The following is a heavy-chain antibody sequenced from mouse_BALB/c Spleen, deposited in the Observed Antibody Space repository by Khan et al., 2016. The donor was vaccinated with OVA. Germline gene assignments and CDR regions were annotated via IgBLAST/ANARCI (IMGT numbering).Heavy chain of an antibody. V-gene: IGHV2-6-7*01. Sequence: QVQLKESGPGLVAPSQSLSITCTVSGFSLTGYGVNWVRQPPGKGLEWLGMIWGDGNSDYNSALKSRLSISKDNYNSQVFLKMNSLQTDDTARYYCARGRDYNGRGLTYWGRGTLVTVSA. CDR1: GFSLTGYG. D-gene: IGHD1-1*01. J-gene: IGHJ3*01. CDR2: IWGDGNS. CDR3: ARGRDYNGRGLTY.